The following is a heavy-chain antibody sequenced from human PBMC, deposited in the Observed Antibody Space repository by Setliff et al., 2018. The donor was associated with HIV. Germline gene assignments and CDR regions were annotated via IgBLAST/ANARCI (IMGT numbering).Heavy chain of an antibody. J-gene: IGHJ3*02. Sequence: SETLSLTCTVSGGSISSYYWSWIRQPPGKGLEWIGYIYTSGSTNYNPSLKSRVTISVDTSKNQFSLKLSSVTAADNAVYYCARGYCSGGSCYSDFFDIWGHGTMVTVSS. CDR1: GGSISSYY. V-gene: IGHV4-4*08. CDR3: ARGYCSGGSCYSDFFDI. CDR2: IYTSGST. D-gene: IGHD2-15*01.